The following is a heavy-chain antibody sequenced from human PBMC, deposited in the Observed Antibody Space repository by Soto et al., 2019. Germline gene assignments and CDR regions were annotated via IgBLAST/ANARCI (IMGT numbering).Heavy chain of an antibody. CDR3: ARDPARPEYFQH. CDR2: IYHSGST. J-gene: IGHJ1*01. Sequence: SETLSLTCAVSGGSISRGGYSWSWIRQPPGKGLEWIGYIYHSGSTYYNPSLKSRVTISVDRSKNQFSLKLSSVTAADTAVYYCARDPARPEYFQHWGPGLLVTVTS. D-gene: IGHD2-2*01. CDR1: GGSISRGGYS. V-gene: IGHV4-30-2*01.